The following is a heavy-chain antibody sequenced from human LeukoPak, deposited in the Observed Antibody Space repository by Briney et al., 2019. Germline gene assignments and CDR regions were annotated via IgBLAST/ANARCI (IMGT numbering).Heavy chain of an antibody. CDR1: GGSISSFS. D-gene: IGHD1-26*01. J-gene: IGHJ6*03. Sequence: SETLSLTCTVSGGSISSFSCSWIRQPAGKGLEWIGRVYPSGSTNYYPSLKSRVTISVDKSKNQFSLKLSSVTAADTAVYYCASDKMYSESSYYYYYMDVWGKGTTVSVSS. CDR2: VYPSGST. V-gene: IGHV4-4*07. CDR3: ASDKMYSESSYYYYYMDV.